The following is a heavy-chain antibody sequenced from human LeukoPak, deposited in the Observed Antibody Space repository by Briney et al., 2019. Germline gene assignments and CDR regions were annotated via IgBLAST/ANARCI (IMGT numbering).Heavy chain of an antibody. V-gene: IGHV4-39*01. CDR3: ARSVAANGSY. CDR1: GGSISSDSYY. J-gene: IGHJ4*02. CDR2: IYYSGST. Sequence: SETLSLTCTVSGGSISSDSYYWAWIRQPPGKGLEWIASIYYSGSTYYNPSLKSRVTISVDTSRNQFSLKLSSVTAADTAVYYCARSVAANGSYWGQGTLVTVSS. D-gene: IGHD2-15*01.